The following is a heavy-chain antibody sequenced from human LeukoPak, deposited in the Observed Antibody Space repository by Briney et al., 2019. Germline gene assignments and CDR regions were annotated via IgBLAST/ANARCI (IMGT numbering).Heavy chain of an antibody. J-gene: IGHJ4*02. CDR1: GFTFSSYA. V-gene: IGHV3-23*01. Sequence: GGSLRLSCAASGFTFSSYAMSWVRQAPRKGLEWVSVISGSGGSTYYADSVKGRFTISRDNSKNTLYLQMNSLRAEDTAVYYCAKGQEFLEWIYDYWGQGTLVTVSS. D-gene: IGHD3-3*01. CDR3: AKGQEFLEWIYDY. CDR2: ISGSGGST.